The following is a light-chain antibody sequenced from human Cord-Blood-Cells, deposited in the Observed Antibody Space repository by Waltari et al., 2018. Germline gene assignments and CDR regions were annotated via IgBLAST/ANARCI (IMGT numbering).Light chain of an antibody. Sequence: DIQMTQSPSILSASVGDRVTITCRASQSISSWLAWYQQKPGKAPKLLIYKASSLESGVPSRFSGSGSGTEFTLPISSLQPDDFATYYCQQYKSYSWTFGQGTKVEIK. CDR1: QSISSW. CDR3: QQYKSYSWT. J-gene: IGKJ1*01. V-gene: IGKV1-5*03. CDR2: KAS.